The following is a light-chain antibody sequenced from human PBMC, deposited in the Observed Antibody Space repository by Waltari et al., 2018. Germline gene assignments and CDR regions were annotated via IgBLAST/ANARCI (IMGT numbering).Light chain of an antibody. V-gene: IGKV1-5*03. J-gene: IGKJ1*01. CDR1: QSNSSW. CDR3: QQYNSYSGT. Sequence: DIQLTQYPSTLSLSVGASVTITCRDSQSNSSWLAWYQQKPGQAPKLLIYKASSLESGVPSRFSGSGSGTEFTLTISSLQPEDFATYYCQQYNSYSGTFGQGTKVEIK. CDR2: KAS.